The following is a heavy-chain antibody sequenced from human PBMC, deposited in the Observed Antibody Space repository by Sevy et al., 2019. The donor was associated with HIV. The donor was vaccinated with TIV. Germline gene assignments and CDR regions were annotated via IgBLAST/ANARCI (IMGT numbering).Heavy chain of an antibody. Sequence: GGSLRLSCAASGFTFDSYAMHWVRQAPGKGLEWVGLIWYDESNKYYADSVKGRFTISRDIAKNTLHLQMNSLRAEDTAVYYCARDLEFYDYGDYGPAFMPDYWGQGTLVTVSS. CDR3: ARDLEFYDYGDYGPAFMPDY. D-gene: IGHD4-17*01. V-gene: IGHV3-33*01. J-gene: IGHJ4*02. CDR1: GFTFDSYA. CDR2: IWYDESNK.